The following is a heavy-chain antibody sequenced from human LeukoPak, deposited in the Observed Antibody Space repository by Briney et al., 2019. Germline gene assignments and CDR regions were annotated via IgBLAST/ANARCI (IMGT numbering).Heavy chain of an antibody. CDR2: IYHSGST. D-gene: IGHD3-10*01. V-gene: IGHV4-38-2*02. CDR3: ARVYGSGSYNYYYGMDV. Sequence: SETLSLTCTVSGYSISSGYYWGWIRQPPGKGLEWIGSIYHSGSTYYNPSLKSRVTISVDTSKNQFSLKLSSVTAADTAVYYCARVYGSGSYNYYYGMDVWGQGTTVTVSS. CDR1: GYSISSGYY. J-gene: IGHJ6*02.